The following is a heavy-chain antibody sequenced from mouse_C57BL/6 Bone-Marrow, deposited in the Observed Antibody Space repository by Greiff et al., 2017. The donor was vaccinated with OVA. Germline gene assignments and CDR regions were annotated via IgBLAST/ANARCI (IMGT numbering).Heavy chain of an antibody. J-gene: IGHJ1*03. CDR3: TTTNYYYGSGYCDV. CDR2: IDPENGDT. CDR1: GFNFKDDY. Sequence: VQLKESGAELVRPGASVKLSCTASGFNFKDDYMHWVKQRPEQGLEWIGWIDPENGDTEYASKFPGKATITADTSSKAAYLQLSSLTSEDTAVYYCTTTNYYYGSGYCDVWGTGITVTVSS. V-gene: IGHV14-4*01. D-gene: IGHD1-1*01.